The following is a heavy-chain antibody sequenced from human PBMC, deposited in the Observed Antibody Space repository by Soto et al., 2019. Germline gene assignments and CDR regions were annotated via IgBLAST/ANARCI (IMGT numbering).Heavy chain of an antibody. V-gene: IGHV6-1*01. CDR3: AQTRLPSDALDI. J-gene: IGHJ3*02. D-gene: IGHD4-17*01. Sequence: PSQTLSLTCAISGDSVSSNSAAWNWIRQSPSGGLEWLGRTYYRSKWYNDYAVSVKSRITINPDTSKNQFSLQLNSVTPEDTAVYYCAQTRLPSDALDIWGQGTMVTVSS. CDR2: TYYRSKWYN. CDR1: GDSVSSNSAA.